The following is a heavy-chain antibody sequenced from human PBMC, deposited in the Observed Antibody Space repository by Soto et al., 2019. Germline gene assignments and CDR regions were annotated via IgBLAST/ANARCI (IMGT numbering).Heavy chain of an antibody. V-gene: IGHV3-30*18. Sequence: GSLRLSCAASVFTFSSYGMHWVRQAPGKGLEWVAVISYDGSNKYYADSVKGRFTISRDNSKSTLYLQMNSLRAEDTAVYYCAKHRLRYFDWLLWGIDYWGQGTLVTVSS. CDR3: AKHRLRYFDWLLWGIDY. J-gene: IGHJ4*02. CDR1: VFTFSSYG. CDR2: ISYDGSNK. D-gene: IGHD3-9*01.